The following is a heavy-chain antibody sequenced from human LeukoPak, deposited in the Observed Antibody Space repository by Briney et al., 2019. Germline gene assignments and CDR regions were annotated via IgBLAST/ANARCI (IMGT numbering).Heavy chain of an antibody. Sequence: SETLSLTCAVYGGSFSGYYWSWIRQPPGKGLEWIGEINHSGSTNYNPSLKSRVTISVDTSKNQFSLKLSSVTAADTAVYYCAKTQTMMGAFDIWGQGTKVTVSS. J-gene: IGHJ3*02. CDR2: INHSGST. CDR3: AKTQTMMGAFDI. V-gene: IGHV4-34*01. D-gene: IGHD3-22*01. CDR1: GGSFSGYY.